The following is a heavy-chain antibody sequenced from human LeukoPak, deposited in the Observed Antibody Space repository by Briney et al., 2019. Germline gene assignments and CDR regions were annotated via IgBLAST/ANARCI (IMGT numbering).Heavy chain of an antibody. CDR3: AREGGTYPYNFDY. V-gene: IGHV3-33*01. Sequence: GRSLRLSCAASGFTFRSYGMHWVRQSPGKGLEWVAIIWFDGSNKYYAESVKGRFTISRDNSMNTLYLQMNSLRAEDTPVYYCAREGGTYPYNFDYWGQGTLVTVSS. CDR2: IWFDGSNK. J-gene: IGHJ4*02. CDR1: GFTFRSYG. D-gene: IGHD1-14*01.